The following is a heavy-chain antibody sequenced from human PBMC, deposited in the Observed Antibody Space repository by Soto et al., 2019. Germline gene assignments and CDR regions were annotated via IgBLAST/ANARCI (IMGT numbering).Heavy chain of an antibody. CDR3: ARAQSYTWRGQTAFDL. D-gene: IGHD1-20*01. Sequence: VQSGPEVKKPGSSVKISCRASGGTFSDSPFSWVRQAPGQGLEWMGGIIPILGTANSAQKFQDRVTITADTSSTTAYMELNSLRSEHTAVYFSARAQSYTWRGQTAFDLWGQGTVVTVSS. J-gene: IGHJ3*01. CDR2: IIPILGTA. V-gene: IGHV1-69*06. CDR1: GGTFSDSP.